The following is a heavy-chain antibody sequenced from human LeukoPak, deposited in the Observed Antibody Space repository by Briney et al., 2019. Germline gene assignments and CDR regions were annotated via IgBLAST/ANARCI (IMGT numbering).Heavy chain of an antibody. CDR2: IYYSGST. Sequence: SETLSLTCTVSGGSISSYYWSWIRQPPGKGLEWIGYIYYSGSTNYNPSLKSRVTISVDTSKNQFSLKLSSVTAADTAVYYCARAGGYCSSTSCYMGNYYYYYMDVWGKGTTVTVSS. CDR1: GGSISSYY. J-gene: IGHJ6*03. CDR3: ARAGGYCSSTSCYMGNYYYYYMDV. D-gene: IGHD2-2*02. V-gene: IGHV4-59*01.